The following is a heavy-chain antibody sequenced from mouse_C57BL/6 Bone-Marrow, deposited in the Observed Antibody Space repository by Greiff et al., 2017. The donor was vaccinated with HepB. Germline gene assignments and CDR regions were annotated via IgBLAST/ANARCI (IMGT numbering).Heavy chain of an antibody. V-gene: IGHV1-50*01. CDR2: IDPSDSYT. J-gene: IGHJ2*01. CDR1: GYTFTSYW. CDR3: ARSGTTVVAGDYYFDY. D-gene: IGHD1-1*01. Sequence: QVQLQQSGAELVKPGASVKLSCKASGYTFTSYWMQWVKQRPGQGLEWIGEIDPSDSYTNYNQKFKGKATLTVDTSSSTAYMQLSSLTSEDSAVYYCARSGTTVVAGDYYFDYWGQGTTLTVSS.